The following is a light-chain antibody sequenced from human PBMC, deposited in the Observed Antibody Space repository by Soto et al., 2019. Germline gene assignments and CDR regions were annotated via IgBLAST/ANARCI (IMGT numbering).Light chain of an antibody. Sequence: VVTQEPSLTVSPGGTVTLTCGSSTGTLTSGHFPYWFQQKPGQAPRALIFDTSNKHSWTPARFSGSLLGGKAALTLSGAQPEDEADYYCLLYYSGARVFGGGTKVTVL. CDR2: DTS. J-gene: IGLJ2*01. CDR1: TGTLTSGHF. CDR3: LLYYSGARV. V-gene: IGLV7-46*01.